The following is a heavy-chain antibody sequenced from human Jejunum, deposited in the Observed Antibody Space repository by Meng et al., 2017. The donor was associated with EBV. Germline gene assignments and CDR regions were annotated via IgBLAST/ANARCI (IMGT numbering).Heavy chain of an antibody. V-gene: IGHV3-23*01. CDR2: SSGSGSYS. CDR3: AKDVYYDVLTGPLDD. CDR1: GCTFSDYG. D-gene: IGHD3-9*01. J-gene: IGHJ4*02. Sequence: EVQLLESGGGLVQPXGSLRHPCAASGCTFSDYGMTWVRQAPGKGLEWVSSSSGSGSYSYYADSVKGRFTISRDNSKSMLYLQINSLRAEDTAVYYCAKDVYYDVLTGPLDDWEQGTLVTVSS.